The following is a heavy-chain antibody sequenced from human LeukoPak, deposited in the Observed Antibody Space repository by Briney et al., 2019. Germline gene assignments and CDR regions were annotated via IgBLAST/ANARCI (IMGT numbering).Heavy chain of an antibody. CDR3: AKDDLYCSSTSCSNWFDP. J-gene: IGHJ5*02. CDR1: GFTFSSYA. Sequence: GGSLRLSCGASGFTFSSYAMSWVRQAPGKGLEWVSSISGSGGSTYYADSVKGRFTISRDNSKNTLYLQMNSLRAEDTAVYYCAKDDLYCSSTSCSNWFDPWGQGTLVTVSS. V-gene: IGHV3-23*01. CDR2: ISGSGGST. D-gene: IGHD2-2*01.